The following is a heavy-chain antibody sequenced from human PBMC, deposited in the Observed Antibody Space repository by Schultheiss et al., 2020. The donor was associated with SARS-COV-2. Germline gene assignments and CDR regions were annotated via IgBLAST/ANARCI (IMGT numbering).Heavy chain of an antibody. CDR1: GFTFSDYY. J-gene: IGHJ3*02. V-gene: IGHV3-11*06. Sequence: GGSLRLSCAASGFTFSDYYMSWIRQAPGKGLEWVSYISSSSSYTNYADSVKGRFTISRDNAKNSLYLQMNSLRAEDTAVYYCARALVTAILYDAFDIWGQGTMVTVSS. CDR3: ARALVTAILYDAFDI. CDR2: ISSSSSYT. D-gene: IGHD2-21*02.